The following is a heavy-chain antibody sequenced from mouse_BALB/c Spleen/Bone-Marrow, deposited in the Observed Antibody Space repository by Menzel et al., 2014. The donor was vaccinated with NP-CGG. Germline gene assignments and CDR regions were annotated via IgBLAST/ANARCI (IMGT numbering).Heavy chain of an antibody. J-gene: IGHJ1*01. D-gene: IGHD1-2*01. Sequence: VQLQQSGAELARPGSSVKLSCKASGYTSTTYWMQWIKQRPGQGLEWLGAIFPGDGDTRYTQKFKGKATLTADKSSSTAYMQLSTLAAEDSAVYYCARCVFISTTWYFDVWGVGTTVTVSS. V-gene: IGHV1-87*01. CDR3: ARCVFISTTWYFDV. CDR2: IFPGDGDT. CDR1: GYTSTTYW.